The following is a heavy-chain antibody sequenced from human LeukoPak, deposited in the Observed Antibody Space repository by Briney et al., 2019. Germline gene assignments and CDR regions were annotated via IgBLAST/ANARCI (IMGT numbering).Heavy chain of an antibody. CDR3: ARDGGSYYYDSSGSYFDL. D-gene: IGHD3-22*01. CDR1: GGSFSGYY. V-gene: IGHV4-30-4*01. Sequence: PSETLSLTCAVYGGSFSGYYWSWIRQPPGKGLEWIGYIYYSGSTYYNPSLKSRVTISVDTSKNQFSLKLSSVTAADTAVYYCARDGGSYYYDSSGSYFDLWGRGTLVTVSS. J-gene: IGHJ2*01. CDR2: IYYSGST.